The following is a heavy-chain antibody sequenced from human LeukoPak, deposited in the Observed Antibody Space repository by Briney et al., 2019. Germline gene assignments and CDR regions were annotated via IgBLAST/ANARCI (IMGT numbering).Heavy chain of an antibody. Sequence: SETLSLTCTASGGSISSSSYYWGWIRQPPGKGLEWIGSIYYSGSTYYNPSLKSRVTISVDTSKNQFSLKLSSVTAADTAVYYCASSRLLGFPHNYYYYYMDVWGKGTTVTVSS. CDR1: GGSISSSSYY. CDR2: IYYSGST. V-gene: IGHV4-39*07. CDR3: ASSRLLGFPHNYYYYYMDV. D-gene: IGHD3-22*01. J-gene: IGHJ6*03.